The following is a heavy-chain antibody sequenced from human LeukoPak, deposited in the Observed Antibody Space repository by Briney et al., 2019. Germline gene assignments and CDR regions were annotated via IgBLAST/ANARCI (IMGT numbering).Heavy chain of an antibody. Sequence: ASVKVSCKASGYTLNGFGISWVRQAPGLGLEWLGWINTYSGKTKIAENFQGRVSMTTDTSTSTVHMELTSLRSDDTAVYFCARDTPQHLKRFDLWGQGTLVTVSS. V-gene: IGHV1-18*01. J-gene: IGHJ4*02. D-gene: IGHD6-13*01. CDR2: INTYSGKT. CDR3: ARDTPQHLKRFDL. CDR1: GYTLNGFG.